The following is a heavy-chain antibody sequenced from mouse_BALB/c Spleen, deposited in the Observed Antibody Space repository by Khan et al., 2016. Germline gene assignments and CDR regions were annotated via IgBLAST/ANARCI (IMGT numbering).Heavy chain of an antibody. CDR1: GFTFSNYF. V-gene: IGHV5-4*02. CDR3: SSLDY. CDR2: INNGGSYT. Sequence: EVELVESGGGLVKPGGSLKLSCAASGFTFSNYFMYWIRQTPEQRLEWVATINNGGSYTYYPDSVKGRFTISRDNAKNNLYLQMSSLKVEDTGSYYCSSLDYWGQCTSLTVSS. J-gene: IGHJ2*02.